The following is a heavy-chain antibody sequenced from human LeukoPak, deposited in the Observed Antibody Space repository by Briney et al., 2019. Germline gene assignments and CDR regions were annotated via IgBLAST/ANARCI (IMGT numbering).Heavy chain of an antibody. CDR1: SFTFSNYA. D-gene: IGHD3-22*01. J-gene: IGHJ4*02. CDR3: AKVLIVRCGEYYYDSSGYDY. CDR2: ISSSGGST. V-gene: IGHV3-23*01. Sequence: PGGSLRLSCAASSFTFSNYAMSWVRQAPGKGLEWVSGISSSGGSTYYADSVKGRFTISRDNSKHTLFLQMNSLRAEDTAVYYCAKVLIVRCGEYYYDSSGYDYWGQGTLVTVSS.